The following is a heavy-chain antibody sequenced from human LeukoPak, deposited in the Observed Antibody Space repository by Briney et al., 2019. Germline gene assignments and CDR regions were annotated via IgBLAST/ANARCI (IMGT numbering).Heavy chain of an antibody. CDR1: GGSISSYY. CDR3: ARAQDHRRIDY. V-gene: IGHV4-59*12. J-gene: IGHJ4*02. CDR2: IYYSGST. D-gene: IGHD1-14*01. Sequence: PSETLSLTCTVSGGSISSYYWSWIRQPPGKGLEWIGYIYYSGSTNYNPSLKSRVTISVDRSKNQFSLKLSSVTAADTAVYYCARAQDHRRIDYWGQGTLVTVSS.